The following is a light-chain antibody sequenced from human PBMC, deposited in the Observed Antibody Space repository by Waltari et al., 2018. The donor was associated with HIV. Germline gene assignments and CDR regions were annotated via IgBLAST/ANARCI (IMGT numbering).Light chain of an antibody. J-gene: IGKJ2*03. Sequence: EIVMTQSPATLSVSPGESVTLSCRASQRVSSNLAWYQQRPGQAPRLLIFSASTRAPGIPARFSGSGSGTEFTLTNSSLQSEDFAVYYCQQYNDWPLYSFGQGTKLEI. V-gene: IGKV3-15*01. CDR3: QQYNDWPLYS. CDR1: QRVSSN. CDR2: SAS.